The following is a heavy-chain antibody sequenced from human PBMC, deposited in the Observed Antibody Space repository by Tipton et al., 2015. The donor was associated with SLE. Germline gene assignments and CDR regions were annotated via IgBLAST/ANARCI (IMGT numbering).Heavy chain of an antibody. D-gene: IGHD2-21*01. Sequence: TLSLTCTVPGASISDYYWSWIRQSAGEGLEWIGHIYTSGSTDYNPSLKSRVTMSVDTSKSQFSLKLSSVTAADTAIYYCARVLYSGGYFDYWGQGTLVNVSS. CDR2: IYTSGST. CDR1: GASISDYY. CDR3: ARVLYSGGYFDY. J-gene: IGHJ4*02. V-gene: IGHV4-4*07.